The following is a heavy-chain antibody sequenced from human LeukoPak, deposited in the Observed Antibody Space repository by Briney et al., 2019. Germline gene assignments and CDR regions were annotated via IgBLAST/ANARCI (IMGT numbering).Heavy chain of an antibody. J-gene: IGHJ6*03. D-gene: IGHD2-15*01. Sequence: SETLSLTCAVYGGSFNGYYWSWIRQPPGKGQEWIGEINHSGSTNYNPSLKSRVTISVDMSNNQFSLKLSSVTAADTAVYYCVRGNYCSGGSCYHYYYYYLDVWGKGTTVTVSS. CDR3: VRGNYCSGGSCYHYYYYYLDV. V-gene: IGHV4-34*01. CDR1: GGSFNGYY. CDR2: INHSGST.